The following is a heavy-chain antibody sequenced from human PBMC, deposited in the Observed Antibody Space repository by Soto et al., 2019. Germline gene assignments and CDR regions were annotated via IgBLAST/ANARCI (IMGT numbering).Heavy chain of an antibody. CDR3: ARSTPVTYYYGSGSLPRVLGYYGMAV. CDR2: INAGNGNT. Sequence: ASVKVSCKASGYTFTSYAMHWVRQAPGQRLEWMGWINAGNGNTKYSQKFQGRVTITRDTSASTAYMELSSLRSEDTAVYYCARSTPVTYYYGSGSLPRVLGYYGMAVWGQGTTVTVSS. V-gene: IGHV1-3*01. J-gene: IGHJ6*02. D-gene: IGHD3-10*01. CDR1: GYTFTSYA.